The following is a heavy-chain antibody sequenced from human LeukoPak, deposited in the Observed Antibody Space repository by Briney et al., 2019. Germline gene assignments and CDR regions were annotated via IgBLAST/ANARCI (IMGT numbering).Heavy chain of an antibody. V-gene: IGHV3-48*02. J-gene: IGHJ5*02. Sequence: GGSLRLSCAASGFDFSRYSMNWVRQAPGKGLEWISYISSTGNTKHYVDSVMGRFTISRDNAKNSVYLQMNSLRDEDTAVYYCAIDLTSEPTPWGQGTLVTVSS. CDR3: AIDLTSEPTP. D-gene: IGHD4/OR15-4a*01. CDR2: ISSTGNTK. CDR1: GFDFSRYS.